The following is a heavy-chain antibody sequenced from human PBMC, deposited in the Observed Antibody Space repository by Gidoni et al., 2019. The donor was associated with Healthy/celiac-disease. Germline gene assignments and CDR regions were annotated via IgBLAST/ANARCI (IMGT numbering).Heavy chain of an antibody. CDR3: AKHSGYSYGPFDY. CDR2: ISGSGGST. CDR1: GFTFSSYA. D-gene: IGHD5-18*01. J-gene: IGHJ4*02. V-gene: IGHV3-23*01. Sequence: EVQLLESGGGLVQPGGSLRLSFAASGFTFSSYAMSWVRQAPGTGLEWVSAISGSGGSTYYADSVKGRFTISRDNSKNTLYLQMNSLRAEDTAVYYCAKHSGYSYGPFDYWGQGTLVTVSS.